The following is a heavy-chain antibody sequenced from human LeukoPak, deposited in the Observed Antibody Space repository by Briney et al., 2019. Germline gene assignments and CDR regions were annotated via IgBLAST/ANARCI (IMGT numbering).Heavy chain of an antibody. CDR2: IYYSGST. CDR1: GGSIGSGGYY. J-gene: IGHJ4*02. D-gene: IGHD1-26*01. V-gene: IGHV4-31*03. CDR3: ARAIRIVGATRFDY. Sequence: KASETLFLTCTVSGGSIGSGGYYWSWIRQHPGKGLEWIGYIYYSGSTYYNPSLKSRPTISVDTSKNQFSLKLSSVTAADTAVYYCARAIRIVGATRFDYWGQGTLVTVSS.